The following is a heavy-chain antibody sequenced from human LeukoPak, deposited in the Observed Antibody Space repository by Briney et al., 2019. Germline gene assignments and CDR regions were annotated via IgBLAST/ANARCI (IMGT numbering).Heavy chain of an antibody. CDR2: IWYDGSIK. Sequence: PGRSLRLSCAASGFTFSRYGMHWVRQAPGKGLEWVAVIWYDGSIKYYADSVKGRFIISKDNSKNTLDLQMNSPRAEDTAVYYCAKADEMNMDYWGQGTLVTVSS. J-gene: IGHJ4*02. D-gene: IGHD2/OR15-2a*01. V-gene: IGHV3-33*06. CDR3: AKADEMNMDY. CDR1: GFTFSRYG.